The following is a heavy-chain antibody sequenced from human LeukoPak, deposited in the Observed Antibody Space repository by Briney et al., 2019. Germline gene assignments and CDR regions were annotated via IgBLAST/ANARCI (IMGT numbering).Heavy chain of an antibody. J-gene: IGHJ4*02. CDR3: AKLLNSSSSY. CDR1: GFTFSSSG. Sequence: GRSLRLSCAASGFTFSSSGMHWARQAPGKGLEWVSTISASGGGTYYADSVRGRFTVSRDDSKNTLYLQMNSLRAEGTAIYYCAKLLNSSSSYWGQGTLVTVSS. V-gene: IGHV3-23*01. D-gene: IGHD6-6*01. CDR2: ISASGGGT.